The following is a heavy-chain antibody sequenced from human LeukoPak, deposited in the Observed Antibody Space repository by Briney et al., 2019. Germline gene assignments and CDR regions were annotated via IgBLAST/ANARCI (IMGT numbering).Heavy chain of an antibody. V-gene: IGHV3-23*01. J-gene: IGHJ4*02. CDR3: VKHSGGVYGNSDS. CDR1: GFTFSSYA. Sequence: GGSLRRSCVASGFTFSSYAVSWFRQAPGKGLEWVSTVGRSGVDTYYADSVRGRFTISKDSSKNTLQMNSLSAEDPAIYYCVKHSGGVYGNSDSWGQGILVTVSS. CDR2: VGRSGVDT. D-gene: IGHD1-1*01.